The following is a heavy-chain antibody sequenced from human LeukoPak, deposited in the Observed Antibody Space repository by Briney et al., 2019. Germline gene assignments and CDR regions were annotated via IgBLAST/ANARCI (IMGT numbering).Heavy chain of an antibody. CDR2: ISTSSIYI. Sequence: GGSLRLSCAASGFTFSTYNMNWVRQAPGKGLEWVSSISTSSIYIYYADSVKGRFTISRDNAKNTLYLQMNSLRAEDTAVYYCAREGQGDYWGQGTLVTVSS. CDR1: GFTFSTYN. V-gene: IGHV3-21*01. CDR3: AREGQGDY. J-gene: IGHJ4*02.